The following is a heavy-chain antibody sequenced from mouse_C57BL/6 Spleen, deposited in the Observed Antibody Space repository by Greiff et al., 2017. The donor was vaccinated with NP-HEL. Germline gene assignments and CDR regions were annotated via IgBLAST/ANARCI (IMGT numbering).Heavy chain of an antibody. CDR1: GYTFTSYW. D-gene: IGHD1-1*01. J-gene: IGHJ4*01. CDR2: IDPSDSYT. V-gene: IGHV1-59*01. CDR3: ARGSSFPYAMDY. Sequence: VQLQQPGAELVRPGTSVKLSCKASGYTFTSYWMHWVKQRPGQGLEWIGVIDPSDSYTNYNQKFKGKATLTVDTSSSTAYMQLSSLTSEDSAVYYCARGSSFPYAMDYWGQGTSVTVSS.